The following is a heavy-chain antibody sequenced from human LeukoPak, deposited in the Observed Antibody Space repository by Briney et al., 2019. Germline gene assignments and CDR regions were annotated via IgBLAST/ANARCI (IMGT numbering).Heavy chain of an antibody. CDR3: ARVDSYGLDY. V-gene: IGHV3-48*01. D-gene: IGHD5-18*01. Sequence: GSLRLSCAASGFTFSSYSMNWVRQAPGKGLEWVSYISSSSSTISYADPVKGRFTISRDNAKNSLYLQMCSLRAEDTAVYYCARVDSYGLDYWGRGTLVTVSS. CDR1: GFTFSSYS. J-gene: IGHJ4*02. CDR2: ISSSSSTI.